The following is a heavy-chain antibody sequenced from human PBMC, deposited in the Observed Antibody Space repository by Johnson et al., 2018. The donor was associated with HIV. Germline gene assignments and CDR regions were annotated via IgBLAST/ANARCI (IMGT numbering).Heavy chain of an antibody. J-gene: IGHJ3*02. CDR1: GFTFSSYG. CDR3: AKDQYGSSYDI. Sequence: QMQLVESGGGVVQPGGSLRLSCAASGFTFSSYGMHCVRQAPGKGLEWVAFIRYDGSNKYYADSLKGRFTISRDNSKNTLYLQINSLRAEDTAVYYCAKDQYGSSYDIWGQGTMVTVSS. V-gene: IGHV3-30*02. CDR2: IRYDGSNK. D-gene: IGHD2-15*01.